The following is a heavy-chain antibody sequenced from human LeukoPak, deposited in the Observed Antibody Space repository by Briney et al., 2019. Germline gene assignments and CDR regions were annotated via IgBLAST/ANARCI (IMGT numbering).Heavy chain of an antibody. D-gene: IGHD6-19*01. CDR2: IIPIFGTA. V-gene: IGHV1-69*13. CDR3: ARGPPHIAVTSYYYYYYMDL. Sequence: GASVKVSCKASGGTFSNYAISWVRQAPGQGLEWMGGIIPIFGTANYAQKFQGRVTITADESTSTAYMELSSLRSEDTAVYYCARGPPHIAVTSYYYYYYMDLWGKGTTVTVSS. CDR1: GGTFSNYA. J-gene: IGHJ6*03.